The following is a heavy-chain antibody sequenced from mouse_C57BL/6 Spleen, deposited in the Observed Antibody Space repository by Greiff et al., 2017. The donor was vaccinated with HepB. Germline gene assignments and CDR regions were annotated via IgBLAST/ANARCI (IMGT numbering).Heavy chain of an antibody. D-gene: IGHD2-3*01. CDR1: GFTFSSYG. CDR2: ISSGGSYT. J-gene: IGHJ2*01. CDR3: ARDGYPFDY. Sequence: EVQGVESGGDLVKPGGSLKLSCAASGFTFSSYGMSWVRQTPDKRLEWVATISSGGSYTYYPDSVKGRFTISRDNAKNTLYLQMSSLKSEDTAMYYCARDGYPFDYWGQGTTLTVSS. V-gene: IGHV5-6*01.